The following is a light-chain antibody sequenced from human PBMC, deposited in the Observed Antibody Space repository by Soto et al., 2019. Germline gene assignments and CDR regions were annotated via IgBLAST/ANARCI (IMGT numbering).Light chain of an antibody. CDR2: SNN. Sequence: QSVLTQPPSASGTPGQRVTLSCSGSSSNIGSNTVNWYQQLPGTAPKLLIYSNNQRPSGVPDRFSGSKSGTSASLAISGLQSEDEAAYYCAAWDASLNVYVFGTGTKVTVL. J-gene: IGLJ1*01. CDR3: AAWDASLNVYV. V-gene: IGLV1-44*01. CDR1: SSNIGSNT.